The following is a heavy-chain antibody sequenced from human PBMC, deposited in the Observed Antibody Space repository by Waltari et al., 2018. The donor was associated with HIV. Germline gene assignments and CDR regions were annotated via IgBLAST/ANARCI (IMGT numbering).Heavy chain of an antibody. J-gene: IGHJ4*02. CDR1: GYTFTGYY. D-gene: IGHD6-19*01. CDR3: ARDQGGIAVAGTPGDY. CDR2: INPNSGGT. V-gene: IGHV1-2*02. Sequence: QVQLVQSGAEVKKPGASVKVSCKASGYTFTGYYMPWVRPAPGQGLEWMGWINPNSGGTNYAQKFQGRVTMTRDTSISTAYMELSRLRSDDTAVYYCARDQGGIAVAGTPGDYWGQGTLVTVSS.